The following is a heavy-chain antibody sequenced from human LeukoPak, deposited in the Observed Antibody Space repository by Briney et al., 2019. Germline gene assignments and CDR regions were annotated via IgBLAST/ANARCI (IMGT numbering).Heavy chain of an antibody. D-gene: IGHD6-19*01. J-gene: IGHJ4*02. CDR3: ARESYNSGIDY. V-gene: IGHV3-53*01. Sequence: PGGSLRLSCAASGFAFSSNYMSRVRQAPGKGLEWVSVIYSGGSTYYADSVKGRFTISRDNSKNTLYLQMNSLRAEDTAVYYCARESYNSGIDYWGQGTLVTVSS. CDR1: GFAFSSNY. CDR2: IYSGGST.